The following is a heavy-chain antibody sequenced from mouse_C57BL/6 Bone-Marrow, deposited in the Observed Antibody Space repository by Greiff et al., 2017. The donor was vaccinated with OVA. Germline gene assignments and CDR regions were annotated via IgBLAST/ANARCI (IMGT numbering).Heavy chain of an antibody. Sequence: VKLQESGAELARPGASVKLSCKASGYTFTSYGISWVKQRTGQGLEWIGEIYPRSGNTYYNEKFKGKATLTADKSSSTAYMELRSLTSEDSAVYFCARDGNYLYWYFDGWAQGPRSPSPQ. V-gene: IGHV1-81*01. CDR1: GYTFTSYG. CDR2: IYPRSGNT. J-gene: IGHJ1*03. D-gene: IGHD2-1*01. CDR3: ARDGNYLYWYFDG.